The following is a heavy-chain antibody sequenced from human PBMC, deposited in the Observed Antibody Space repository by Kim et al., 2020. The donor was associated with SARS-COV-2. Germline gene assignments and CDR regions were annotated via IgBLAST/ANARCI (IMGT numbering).Heavy chain of an antibody. CDR3: AKSCSLTIRHGLDAFDI. J-gene: IGHJ3*02. V-gene: IGHV3-23*01. D-gene: IGHD1-1*01. Sequence: VKGRFTIARDNSKNTLYLQMNSLRAEDTAVYYCAKSCSLTIRHGLDAFDIWGQGTMVTVSS.